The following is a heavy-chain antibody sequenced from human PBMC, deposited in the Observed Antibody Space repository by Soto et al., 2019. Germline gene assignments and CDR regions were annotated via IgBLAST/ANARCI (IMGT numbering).Heavy chain of an antibody. Sequence: PGGSLRLSCAASGFTFSSYSMNWVRQAPGKGLEWVSYISSSSSTIYYADSVKGRFTISRDNAKNSLYLQMNSLRDEDTAVYYCARDLRSGYDYDLKPVYDEDAFDIWGQGTMVTVSS. CDR3: ARDLRSGYDYDLKPVYDEDAFDI. CDR1: GFTFSSYS. CDR2: ISSSSSTI. D-gene: IGHD5-12*01. V-gene: IGHV3-48*02. J-gene: IGHJ3*02.